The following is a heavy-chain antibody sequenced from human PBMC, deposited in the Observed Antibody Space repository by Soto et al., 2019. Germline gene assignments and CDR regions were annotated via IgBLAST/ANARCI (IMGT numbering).Heavy chain of an antibody. V-gene: IGHV3-74*01. CDR2: INSDGSST. J-gene: IGHJ6*02. Sequence: PGGSLRLSCAASGFTFSSYWMHWVRQAPRKGLVWVSRINSDGSSTSYADSVKGRFTISRDNAKNTLYLQMNSLRAEDTAVYYCAAVTIFGPYYYYYGMDVWGQGTTVTVSS. D-gene: IGHD3-3*01. CDR3: AAVTIFGPYYYYYGMDV. CDR1: GFTFSSYW.